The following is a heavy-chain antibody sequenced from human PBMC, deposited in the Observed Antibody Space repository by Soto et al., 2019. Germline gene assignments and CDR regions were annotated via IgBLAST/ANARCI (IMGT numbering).Heavy chain of an antibody. CDR1: GYTFTSYG. J-gene: IGHJ6*02. V-gene: IGHV1-18*01. D-gene: IGHD2-8*01. CDR3: ARGCLSLVSYYYYGMDV. Sequence: QVQLVQSGAEVKNPGASVKVSCKASGYTFTSYGISWVRQAPGQGLEWMGWISVYNGNTNYAQKLQGRVTMTTDTSTSTAYMELRSLRSDDTAVYDCARGCLSLVSYYYYGMDVWGQGTTVTVSS. CDR2: ISVYNGNT.